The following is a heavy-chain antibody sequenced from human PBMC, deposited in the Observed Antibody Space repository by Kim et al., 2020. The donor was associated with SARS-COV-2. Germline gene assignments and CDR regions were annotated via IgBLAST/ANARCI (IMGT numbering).Heavy chain of an antibody. J-gene: IGHJ3*01. D-gene: IGHD3-3*01. Sequence: SETLSLTCTVSGGSISSSSYYWGWIRQPPGKGLEWIGCIYYSGSTYYNPSLKSRVTISVDTSKNQFSLKLSSVTAADPAVYYCARRLAHTYYDFWSGFVALDAWGQGTLVTVTS. CDR3: ARRLAHTYYDFWSGFVALDA. V-gene: IGHV4-39*01. CDR1: GGSISSSSYY. CDR2: IYYSGST.